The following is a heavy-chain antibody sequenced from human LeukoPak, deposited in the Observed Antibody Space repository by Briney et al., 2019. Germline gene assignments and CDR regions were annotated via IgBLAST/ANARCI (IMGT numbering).Heavy chain of an antibody. J-gene: IGHJ5*02. CDR1: GGSISSYY. CDR3: AREGTSHNWFDP. D-gene: IGHD2-2*01. V-gene: IGHV4-59*12. Sequence: PSETLSLTCTVSGGSISSYYWSWIRQPPGKGLEWIGYIYYSGNTYYNPSLKSRVTISVDTSKNQFSLKLHSVTAADTAVYYCAREGTSHNWFDPWGQGTLVTVSS. CDR2: IYYSGNT.